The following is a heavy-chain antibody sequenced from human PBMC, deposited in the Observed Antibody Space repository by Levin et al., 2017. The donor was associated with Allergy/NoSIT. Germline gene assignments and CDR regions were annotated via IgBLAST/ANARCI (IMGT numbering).Heavy chain of an antibody. J-gene: IGHJ4*02. D-gene: IGHD6-19*01. CDR3: AKENSGTYGAADY. CDR2: ITWNSDTI. Sequence: GGSLRLSCATSGFTFDDYAMHWVRQAPGKGLEWVSGITWNSDTIDYADSVKGRFTISRDNAKSSLYLQMNSLRVEDTALYYCAKENSGTYGAADYWGLGTLVTVSS. V-gene: IGHV3-9*01. CDR1: GFTFDDYA.